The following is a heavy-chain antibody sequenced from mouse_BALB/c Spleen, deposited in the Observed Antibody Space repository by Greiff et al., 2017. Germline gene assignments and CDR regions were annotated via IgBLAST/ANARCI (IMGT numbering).Heavy chain of an antibody. CDR2: IYPYNGGT. Sequence: VHVKQSGPELVKPGASVKISCKASGYTFTDYNMHWVKQSHGKSLEWIGYIYPYNGGTGYNQKFKSKATLTVDNSSSTAYMELRSLTSEDSAVYYCARLAYYRYEGYAMDYWGQGTSVTVSS. J-gene: IGHJ4*01. CDR3: ARLAYYRYEGYAMDY. V-gene: IGHV1S29*02. CDR1: GYTFTDYN. D-gene: IGHD2-14*01.